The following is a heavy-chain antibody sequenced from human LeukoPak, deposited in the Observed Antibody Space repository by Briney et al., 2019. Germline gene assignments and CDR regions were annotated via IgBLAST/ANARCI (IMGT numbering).Heavy chain of an antibody. D-gene: IGHD6-13*01. CDR3: ARDLGGSSWYNWFDP. J-gene: IGHJ5*02. Sequence: ASVKVSCKASGYTFTGYYMHWVRQAPGQGLEWMGWINPNSGGTNYAQKFQGRVTMTRDTSISTAYMELSRLRSDDTAVYYCARDLGGSSWYNWFDPWGQGTLVTVSS. V-gene: IGHV1-2*02. CDR1: GYTFTGYY. CDR2: INPNSGGT.